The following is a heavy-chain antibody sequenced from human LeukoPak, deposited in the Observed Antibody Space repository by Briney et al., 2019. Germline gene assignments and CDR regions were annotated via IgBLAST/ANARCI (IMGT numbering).Heavy chain of an antibody. CDR3: ARAHYYGSGSCDY. CDR1: GFTFDDYG. D-gene: IGHD3-10*01. V-gene: IGHV3-20*04. J-gene: IGHJ4*02. CDR2: MNWNGGTT. Sequence: GGSLTLSCAASGFTFDDYGMTWLRQPPAKEREGVSCMNWNGGTTGYADSLRVRFTMSRDNAKNSLFLQMNSLRAEDTALYYCARAHYYGSGSCDYWGQGTLVTVSS.